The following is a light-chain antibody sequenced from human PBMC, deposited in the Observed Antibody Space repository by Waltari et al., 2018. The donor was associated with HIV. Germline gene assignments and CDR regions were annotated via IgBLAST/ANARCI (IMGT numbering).Light chain of an antibody. V-gene: IGKV3-15*01. CDR2: GAS. CDR3: QHYDSWSRT. CDR1: QNVGNN. Sequence: EVAVPQSPATLSVFPGERGTLSCTTSQNVGNNLAWYQKKSGQGPRLLIYGASTRATGVPGRFGGSGSGTEFNFTIASLQADDSAVYYCQHYDSWSRTFGQGTTIEIK. J-gene: IGKJ1*01.